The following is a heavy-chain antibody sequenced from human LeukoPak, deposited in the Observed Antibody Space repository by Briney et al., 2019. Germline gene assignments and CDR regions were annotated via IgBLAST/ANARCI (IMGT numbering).Heavy chain of an antibody. CDR1: GYTFTSYG. D-gene: IGHD6-19*01. CDR3: AREVRAVADSPYYYYMDV. CDR2: ISTYNGNT. Sequence: ASVKVSCKASGYTFTSYGISWVRQAPGQGLEWMGWISTYNGNTNYAQKLQGRVTMTTDTSTSIAYMELRSLRSDDTAVYYCAREVRAVADSPYYYYMDVWGKGTTVTISS. V-gene: IGHV1-18*01. J-gene: IGHJ6*03.